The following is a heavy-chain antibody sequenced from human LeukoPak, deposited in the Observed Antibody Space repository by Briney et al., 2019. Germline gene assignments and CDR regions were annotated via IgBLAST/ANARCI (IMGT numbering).Heavy chain of an antibody. J-gene: IGHJ3*01. V-gene: IGHV4-39*07. CDR3: ARVGAGVPRRALDV. D-gene: IGHD2-8*01. Sequence: SETLSLTCSVSGDSMSSSSYYWGWIRQPPGKGLEWIGTIYYSGSTYYNPSLKSRVTTSLDTSKNQVSLELSSVTAADTAVYYCARVGAGVPRRALDVWGQGTMVTVSS. CDR1: GDSMSSSSYY. CDR2: IYYSGST.